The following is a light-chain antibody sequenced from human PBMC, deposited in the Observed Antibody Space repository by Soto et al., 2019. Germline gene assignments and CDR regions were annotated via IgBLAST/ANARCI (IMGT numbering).Light chain of an antibody. CDR1: QSVSSF. J-gene: IGKJ4*01. CDR3: QQRSNWPMT. Sequence: EIVLTQSPVTLSLSPGERATLSCRASQSVSSFLAWYQQRPGQAPRPLIYDPSNRATGIPARFSGSGSGTDFTLTISSLESEDFAIYYCQQRSNWPMTFGGGTKVEIK. V-gene: IGKV3-11*01. CDR2: DPS.